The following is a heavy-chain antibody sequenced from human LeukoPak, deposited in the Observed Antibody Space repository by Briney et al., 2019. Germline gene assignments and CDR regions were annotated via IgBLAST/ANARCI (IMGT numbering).Heavy chain of an antibody. CDR1: GFTFSSYA. Sequence: PGRSLRLSCAASGFTFSSYAMHWVRQAPGKGLEWVAVISYDGSNKYYADSVKGRFTISRDNSKNTLYLQMNSLRAEDTAVYYCARDSAEGYYYYMDVRGKGTTVTVSS. V-gene: IGHV3-30*01. CDR3: ARDSAEGYYYYMDV. J-gene: IGHJ6*03. CDR2: ISYDGSNK.